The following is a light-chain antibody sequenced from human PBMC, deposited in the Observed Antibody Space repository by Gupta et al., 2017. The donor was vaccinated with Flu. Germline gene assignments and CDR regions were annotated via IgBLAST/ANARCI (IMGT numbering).Light chain of an antibody. Sequence: SYELTQPLSVSVALGQTATITCGGKNFGSSNVNWYQQKPGQAPVLVIYRDDSGPSGIPERLSGSVSGNTATLTIRGAQVGDEADYFCQVWASGTVVFGGGTKLTVV. J-gene: IGLJ2*01. V-gene: IGLV3-9*01. CDR1: NFGSSN. CDR2: RDD. CDR3: QVWASGTVV.